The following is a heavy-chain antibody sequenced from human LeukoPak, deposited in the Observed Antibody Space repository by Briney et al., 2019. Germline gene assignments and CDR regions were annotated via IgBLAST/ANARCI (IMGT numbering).Heavy chain of an antibody. J-gene: IGHJ6*03. CDR1: GFTFSSYA. Sequence: PGGSLRLSCAASGFTFSSYAMSWVRQAPGKGLEWVSAISGSGGSTYYADSVKGRFTISRDNSKNTLYLQMNSLRAEDTAVYYCAKLTGFDDYYYYYYMDVWGKGTTVTVSS. CDR2: ISGSGGST. V-gene: IGHV3-23*01. D-gene: IGHD3-9*01. CDR3: AKLTGFDDYYYYYYMDV.